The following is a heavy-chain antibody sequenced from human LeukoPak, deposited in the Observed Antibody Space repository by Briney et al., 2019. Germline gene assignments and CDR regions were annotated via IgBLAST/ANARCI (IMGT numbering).Heavy chain of an antibody. CDR3: ASNVLRFLEWWTYYFDY. CDR1: GGSISSSSYY. CDR2: IYYSGST. J-gene: IGHJ4*02. V-gene: IGHV4-39*01. D-gene: IGHD3-3*01. Sequence: ASETLSLTCTASGGSISSSSYYWGWIRQPPGKGLEWIGSIYYSGSTYYSPSLKSRVTISVDTSKNQFSLKLSSVTAADTAVYYCASNVLRFLEWWTYYFDYWGQGTLVTVSS.